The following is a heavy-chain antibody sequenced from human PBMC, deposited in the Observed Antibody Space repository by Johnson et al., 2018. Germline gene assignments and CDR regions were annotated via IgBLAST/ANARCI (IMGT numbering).Heavy chain of an antibody. CDR2: INDSGST. D-gene: IGHD4-11*01. V-gene: IGHV4-34*01. CDR1: GGSFSGYY. Sequence: VQLQQWGAGLLKPSETLSLTCAVYGGSFSGYYWSWIRQTPGKGLEWIGEINDSGSTKYNPSLKSRVSIAVDTSKKQLSLELSSATAADTGVYYCARATVDDRNYIWGFYYRDGWGNGTTVTVSS. CDR3: ARATVDDRNYIWGFYYRDG. J-gene: IGHJ6*03.